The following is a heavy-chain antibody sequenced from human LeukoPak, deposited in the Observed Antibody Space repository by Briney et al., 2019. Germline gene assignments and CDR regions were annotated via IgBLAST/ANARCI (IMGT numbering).Heavy chain of an antibody. Sequence: GGSLRLSCAASGFTFSSYGMHWVRQAPGKGLEWVAVISYDGSNKYYADSVKGRFTISRDNSKNTLYLQMDSLRAEDTAVYYCAKDSYSSGWSYVDYWGQGTLVTVSS. CDR1: GFTFSSYG. CDR2: ISYDGSNK. D-gene: IGHD6-19*01. J-gene: IGHJ4*02. CDR3: AKDSYSSGWSYVDY. V-gene: IGHV3-30*18.